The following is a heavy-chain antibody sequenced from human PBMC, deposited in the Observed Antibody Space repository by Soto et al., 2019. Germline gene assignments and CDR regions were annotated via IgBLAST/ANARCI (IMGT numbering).Heavy chain of an antibody. CDR1: GYRFSENY. J-gene: IGHJ4*02. V-gene: IGHV1-2*04. D-gene: IGHD6-13*01. CDR3: ARGVGSSWYDV. CDR2: IDPKSGGV. Sequence: QVQLVQSGAEVKKPGASVKVSCKASGYRFSENYIHWVRQAPGQGFEWMGWIDPKSGGVNYAQKFQGWVTVTRDTSISTTYMEVSRLKYDDTAMYYCARGVGSSWYDVWGQGTLVTVSS.